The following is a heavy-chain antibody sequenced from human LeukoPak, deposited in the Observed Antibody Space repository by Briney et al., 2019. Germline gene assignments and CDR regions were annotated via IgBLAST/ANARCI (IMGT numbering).Heavy chain of an antibody. CDR1: GGTFSSYA. J-gene: IGHJ4*02. V-gene: IGHV1-69*13. CDR2: IIPIFGTA. D-gene: IGHD3-22*01. CDR3: ARDGYYYDSSGYCTI. Sequence: ASVKVSCKASGGTFSSYAISWVRQAPGQGLEWMGGIIPIFGTANYAQKFQGRVTITADESTSTAYMELSSLRSEDTAVYYCARDGYYYDSSGYCTIWGQGPLVTVSS.